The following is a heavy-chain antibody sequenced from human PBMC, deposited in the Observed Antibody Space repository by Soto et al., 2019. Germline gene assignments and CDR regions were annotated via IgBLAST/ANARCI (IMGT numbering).Heavy chain of an antibody. V-gene: IGHV4-61*08. Sequence: KTSETLSLTCTVSGGSISIGDYYWSCIRQPPGKGLEWIGYIYYSGSTNYNPSLKSRVTMSVDTSKNQFSLKLSSVTAADTAVYYCARNRGDYVYGMDVWGQGTTVTVSS. CDR2: IYYSGST. J-gene: IGHJ6*02. CDR3: ARNRGDYVYGMDV. CDR1: GGSISIGDYY.